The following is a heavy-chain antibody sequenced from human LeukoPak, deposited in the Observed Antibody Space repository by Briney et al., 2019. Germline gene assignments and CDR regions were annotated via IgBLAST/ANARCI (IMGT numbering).Heavy chain of an antibody. Sequence: PGGSLRLSCAASGFSFDDYAMHWVRQTPGKGLEWVSGITWNSGSIGYADCAKGRFTISRDNAKNSLYLQMNSLRAEDTALYYCVKGYYDSSGYYTMGYWGQGTLVTVSS. CDR1: GFSFDDYA. CDR3: VKGYYDSSGYYTMGY. J-gene: IGHJ4*02. V-gene: IGHV3-9*01. D-gene: IGHD3-22*01. CDR2: ITWNSGSI.